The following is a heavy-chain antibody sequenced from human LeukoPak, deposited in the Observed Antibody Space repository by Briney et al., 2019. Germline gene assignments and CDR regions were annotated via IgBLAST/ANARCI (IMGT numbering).Heavy chain of an antibody. CDR1: GGTFSSYA. CDR3: ARVYYGGNSDIDY. Sequence: GASVKVSCKASGGTFSSYAISWVRQAPGQGLEWMGGIIPIFGTANYAQKLQGRVTMTTDTSTSTAYMELRSLRSDDTAVYYCARVYYGGNSDIDYWGQGTLVTVSS. V-gene: IGHV1-69*05. D-gene: IGHD4-23*01. J-gene: IGHJ4*02. CDR2: IIPIFGTA.